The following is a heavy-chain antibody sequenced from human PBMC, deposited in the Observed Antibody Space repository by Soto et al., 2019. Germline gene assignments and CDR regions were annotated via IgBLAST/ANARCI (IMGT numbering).Heavy chain of an antibody. CDR3: ARDIADYYDSSGYYP. Sequence: QVQLQESGPGLVKPSETLSLTCTVSGGSVSSGSYYWSWIRQPPGKGLEWIGYIYYSGSTNYNPSLKSRVTISVDTSKNQFSLKLSSVTAADTAVYYCARDIADYYDSSGYYPWGQGTLVTVSS. J-gene: IGHJ5*02. CDR2: IYYSGST. V-gene: IGHV4-61*01. D-gene: IGHD3-22*01. CDR1: GGSVSSGSYY.